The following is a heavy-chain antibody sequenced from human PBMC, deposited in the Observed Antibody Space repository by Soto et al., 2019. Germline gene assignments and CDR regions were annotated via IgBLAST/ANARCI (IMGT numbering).Heavy chain of an antibody. D-gene: IGHD2-21*02. CDR3: ARVGELVTAQGWFDP. J-gene: IGHJ5*02. CDR1: GGSISSSSYY. V-gene: IGHV4-39*01. Sequence: LSLTCTVSGGSISSSSYYWGWIRQPPGKGLEWIGSIYYSGSTHNSPSLKSRVTLSVDTSKNQFSLRLRSVTAADTAVYYCARVGELVTAQGWFDPWGQGTLVTVSS. CDR2: IYYSGST.